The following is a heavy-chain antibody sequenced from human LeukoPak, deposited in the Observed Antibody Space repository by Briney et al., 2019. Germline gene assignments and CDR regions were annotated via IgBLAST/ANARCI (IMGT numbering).Heavy chain of an antibody. CDR1: GFTFRSFA. CDR2: ISGSGGST. D-gene: IGHD4-17*01. CDR3: TKDLPDYGDYIEGY. J-gene: IGHJ4*02. Sequence: GGSLRLSCAASGFTFRSFAMSWVRQAPGKGLEWVSTISGSGGSTNYADSVKGRFTFSRDNSKNTLSLQMNSLRVEDTAAYYCTKDLPDYGDYIEGYWGQGTLVTVSS. V-gene: IGHV3-23*01.